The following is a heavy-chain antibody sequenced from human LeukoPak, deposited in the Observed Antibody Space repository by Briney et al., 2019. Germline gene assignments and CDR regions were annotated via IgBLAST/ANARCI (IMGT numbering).Heavy chain of an antibody. J-gene: IGHJ4*02. Sequence: ASVKVSCKASGYTFTSYYVHWVRQAPGQGLEWMGWVNPNSGGTNSAQRFQGRVTMTRDTSINTSYMELSSLRSDDTAVYYCARMRSQDNYYDSSGYYETYDYRGRGTLVTVSS. D-gene: IGHD3-22*01. CDR1: GYTFTSYY. V-gene: IGHV1-2*02. CDR3: ARMRSQDNYYDSSGYYETYDY. CDR2: VNPNSGGT.